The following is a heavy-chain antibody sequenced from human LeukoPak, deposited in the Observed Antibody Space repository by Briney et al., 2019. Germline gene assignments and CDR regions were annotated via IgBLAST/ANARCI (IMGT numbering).Heavy chain of an antibody. CDR1: GGTFSSYA. CDR3: ARDPPPPGYLHGIDV. J-gene: IGHJ6*04. D-gene: IGHD1-1*01. V-gene: IGHV1-69*13. CDR2: IIPIFGTA. Sequence: GASVKVSCKASGGTFSSYAISWVRQAPGQGLEWMGGIIPIFGTANYAQKFQGRVTITADESTSTAYMELSSLRSEDTAVYYCARDPPPPGYLHGIDVWGKGTTVTVSS.